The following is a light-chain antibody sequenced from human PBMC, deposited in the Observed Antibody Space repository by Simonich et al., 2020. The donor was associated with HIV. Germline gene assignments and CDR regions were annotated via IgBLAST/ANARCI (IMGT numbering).Light chain of an antibody. V-gene: IGLV1-40*01. CDR2: GNS. J-gene: IGLJ2*01. CDR1: RSNIGAGYD. CDR3: QSYDSSLSGVV. Sequence: QSVLTQPPSVSGAPGQRVTISCSGSRSNIGAGYDVHWYQQLPGTAPKVLIYGNSNRPSGVPDRFSGSKSGTSASLAITGLLAEDEADYYCQSYDSSLSGVVFGGGTKLTVL.